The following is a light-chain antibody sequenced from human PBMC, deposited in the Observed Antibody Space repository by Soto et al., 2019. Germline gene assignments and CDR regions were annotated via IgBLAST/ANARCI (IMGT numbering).Light chain of an antibody. CDR2: AAS. J-gene: IGKJ4*01. Sequence: AIPMTQSPSSLSASVGDRVTITCRASQGIGNDLAWYQQKPGKAPKLLIYAASTLQSGVPSRFSGNGSGTDFTLTISSLQPGDLASYYCLRDFHFPLRFGGGTKVEIK. CDR1: QGIGND. V-gene: IGKV1-6*02. CDR3: LRDFHFPLR.